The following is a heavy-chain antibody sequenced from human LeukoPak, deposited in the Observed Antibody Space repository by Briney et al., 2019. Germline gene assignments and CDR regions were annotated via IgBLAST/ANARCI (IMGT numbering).Heavy chain of an antibody. V-gene: IGHV3-30*04. Sequence: PGGSLRLSCAASGFTFSSYAMHWVRQAPGKGLKWVAVTSFDGSDNYYADSVKGRFTISRDNSKNTLYRQMNSLRPDDTVVYYCARAPGTMIVVDYWGQGTLVTVSS. CDR3: ARAPGTMIVVDY. CDR2: TSFDGSDN. D-gene: IGHD3-22*01. J-gene: IGHJ4*02. CDR1: GFTFSSYA.